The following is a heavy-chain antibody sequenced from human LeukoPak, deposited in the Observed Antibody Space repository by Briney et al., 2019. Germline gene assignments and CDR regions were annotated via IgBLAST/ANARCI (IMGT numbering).Heavy chain of an antibody. CDR2: ISGSGEST. V-gene: IGHV3-23*01. CDR1: GFTLSNYA. J-gene: IGHJ4*02. CDR3: AGSAAMVLFDY. D-gene: IGHD5-18*01. Sequence: PGGSLRLSCAVSGFTLSNYAMSWVRQAPGKGLEWVSAISGSGESTFYADSVKGRLTISRDNSKNTLYLQMNSLRAEDTAVYHCAGSAAMVLFDYWGQGALVTVSS.